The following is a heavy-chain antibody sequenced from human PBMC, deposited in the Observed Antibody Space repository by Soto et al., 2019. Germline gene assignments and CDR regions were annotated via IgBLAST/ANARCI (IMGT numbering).Heavy chain of an antibody. V-gene: IGHV1-69*02. CDR1: GGTFSSYT. D-gene: IGHD1-26*01. Sequence: QVQLVQSGAEVKKPGSSVKVSCKASGGTFSSYTISWVRQAPGQGLEWMGRIIPILGIANYAQKFQGRVTITADKSTSTAYMELSSLRSEDTAVYYCPRPLVGATSPFDYWGQGTLVTVSS. J-gene: IGHJ4*02. CDR3: PRPLVGATSPFDY. CDR2: IIPILGIA.